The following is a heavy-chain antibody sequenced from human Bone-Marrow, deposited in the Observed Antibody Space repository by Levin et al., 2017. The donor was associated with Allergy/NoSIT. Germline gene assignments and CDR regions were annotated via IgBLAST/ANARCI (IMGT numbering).Heavy chain of an antibody. Sequence: SETLSLTCTVSGGSVVTSNSFWAWIRQPPGKGLEWIGTVYYTGGTYDDPSLKSRVTMSVDTSKNQFSLNLRSVTAADTAVYFCSRGGDDYNPNYFDYWGQGILVTVSS. CDR1: GGSVVTSNSF. D-gene: IGHD5-24*01. CDR2: VYYTGGT. J-gene: IGHJ4*02. CDR3: SRGGDDYNPNYFDY. V-gene: IGHV4-39*02.